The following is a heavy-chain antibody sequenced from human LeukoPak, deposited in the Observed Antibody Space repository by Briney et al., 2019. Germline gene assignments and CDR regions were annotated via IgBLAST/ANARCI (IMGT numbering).Heavy chain of an antibody. CDR3: ATLSYFYGMAV. Sequence: GGSLRLSCAASGFTFSSYGMHWVRQAPGKGLEWVANIRQDGSETHYVDSVKGRFTISRDNAKNSLYLQMNSLRAEDTAVYYCATLSYFYGMAVWGQGATVTVSS. CDR1: GFTFSSYG. V-gene: IGHV3-7*01. CDR2: IRQDGSET. J-gene: IGHJ6*02.